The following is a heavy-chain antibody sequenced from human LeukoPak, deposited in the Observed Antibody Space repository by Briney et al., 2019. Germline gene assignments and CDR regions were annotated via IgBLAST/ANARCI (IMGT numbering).Heavy chain of an antibody. CDR3: VRQDYDDDVVGSSRS. CDR2: IYSGDSDT. V-gene: IGHV5-51*01. Sequence: GESLKISFNGSGYRFTTYCIGWGRQMPGKGLGWMGIIYSGDSDTRYSPSFQGQVTISADKSISTAYLQWSSLKASDTAMYYCVRQDYDDDVVGSSRSWGQATMVSVSS. J-gene: IGHJ4*02. D-gene: IGHD3-22*01. CDR1: GYRFTTYC.